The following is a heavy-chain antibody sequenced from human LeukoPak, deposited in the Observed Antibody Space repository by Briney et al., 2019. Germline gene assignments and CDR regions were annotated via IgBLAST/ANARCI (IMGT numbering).Heavy chain of an antibody. CDR2: ITGSGGST. V-gene: IGHV3-23*01. D-gene: IGHD2-15*01. CDR3: VARVVKAATDIPY. CDR1: GFSFRVYS. Sequence: PGGSLRLSCAASGFSFRVYSMNWVRQAPGQGLEWVSAITGSGGSTYYADSVKGRFTISRDNSKNTLYLQMNSLRAEDTAVYYCVARVVKAATDIPYWGQGTLVTVSS. J-gene: IGHJ4*02.